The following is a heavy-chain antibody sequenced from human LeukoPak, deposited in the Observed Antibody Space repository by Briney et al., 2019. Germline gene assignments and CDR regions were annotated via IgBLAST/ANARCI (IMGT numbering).Heavy chain of an antibody. CDR3: TTALTFRDYYGMDV. D-gene: IGHD1-14*01. CDR2: IKSKTDGGTT. CDR1: GFTFSNAW. Sequence: GGSLRLSCAASGFTFSNAWMSWVRQAPGKGLEWVGLIKSKTDGGTTDYAAPVKGRFTISRDDSKNTLYLQMNSLKTEDTAVYYCTTALTFRDYYGMDVWGQGTTVTVSS. J-gene: IGHJ6*02. V-gene: IGHV3-15*01.